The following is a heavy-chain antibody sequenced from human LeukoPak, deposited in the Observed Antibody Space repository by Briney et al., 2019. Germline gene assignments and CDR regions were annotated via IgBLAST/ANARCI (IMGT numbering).Heavy chain of an antibody. D-gene: IGHD3-10*01. CDR2: INHSGST. Sequence: PSETLSLTCAVYGGSFSGCYWSWIRQPPGKGLEWIGEINHSGSTNYNPSLKSRVTISVDTSKNQFSLKLSSVTAADTAVYYCARVGPYYGSGSYYPFFDYWGQGTLVTVSS. V-gene: IGHV4-34*01. J-gene: IGHJ4*02. CDR3: ARVGPYYGSGSYYPFFDY. CDR1: GGSFSGCY.